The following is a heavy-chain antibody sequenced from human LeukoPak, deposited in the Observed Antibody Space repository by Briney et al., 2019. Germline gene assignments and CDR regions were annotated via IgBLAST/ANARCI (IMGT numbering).Heavy chain of an antibody. CDR2: VSGSSIMT. Sequence: GGSLRLSCAASGFTFSNYAMNWVRQAPGKGLEWVSTVSGSSIMTYYADSVKGRFTISSDNSKNTLYLQMNSLRAEDTAVYYRAKGDSYYDLLTCFDYWGQGILVTVSS. CDR1: GFTFSNYA. D-gene: IGHD3-9*01. CDR3: AKGDSYYDLLTCFDY. V-gene: IGHV3-23*01. J-gene: IGHJ4*02.